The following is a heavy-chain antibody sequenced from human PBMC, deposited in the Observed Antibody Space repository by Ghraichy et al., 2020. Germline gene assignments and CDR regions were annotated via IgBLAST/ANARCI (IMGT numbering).Heavy chain of an antibody. CDR2: ISGSGGNT. D-gene: IGHD3-22*01. CDR3: AKYGNPYYYDSSGFHYFDY. V-gene: IGHV3-23*01. Sequence: GSLRLSCAASGFTFGSHAMTWVRQAPGRGLEWVSTISGSGGNTYYADSVKGRFTISRGKSQNMLYLQMNSLRADDTAVYHCAKYGNPYYYDSSGFHYFDYWGQEILVTVYS. J-gene: IGHJ4*02. CDR1: GFTFGSHA.